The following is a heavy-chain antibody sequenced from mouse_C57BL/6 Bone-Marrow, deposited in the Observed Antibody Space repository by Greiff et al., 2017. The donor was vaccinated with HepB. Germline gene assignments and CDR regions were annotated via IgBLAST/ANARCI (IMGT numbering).Heavy chain of an antibody. CDR2: IDPETGGT. Sequence: QVQLQQSGAELVRPGASVTLSCKASGYTFTDYEMHWVKQTPVHGLEWIGAIDPETGGTAYNQKFKGKDILTADKSSSTAYMELRSLTSAYSAVYYCTKGGLLLRAMDYWCQGTSVTVSS. CDR1: GYTFTDYE. V-gene: IGHV1-15*01. D-gene: IGHD1-1*01. CDR3: TKGGLLLRAMDY. J-gene: IGHJ4*01.